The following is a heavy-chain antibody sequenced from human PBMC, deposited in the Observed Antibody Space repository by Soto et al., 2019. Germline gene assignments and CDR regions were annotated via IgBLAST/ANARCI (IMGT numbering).Heavy chain of an antibody. J-gene: IGHJ4*02. CDR2: ISSSSSYI. Sequence: PGGSLRLSCAASGFTFSSYSMNWVRQAPGKGLEWVSSISSSSSYIYYADSVKGRFTISRDNAKNSLYLQMNSLRAEDTAVYYCASDTTGIFMSSPAFDYSGQGTLVTVSS. D-gene: IGHD1-1*01. V-gene: IGHV3-21*01. CDR1: GFTFSSYS. CDR3: ASDTTGIFMSSPAFDY.